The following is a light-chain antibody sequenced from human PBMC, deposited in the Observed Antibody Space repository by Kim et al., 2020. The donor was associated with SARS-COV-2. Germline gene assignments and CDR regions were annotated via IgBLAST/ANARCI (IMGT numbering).Light chain of an antibody. V-gene: IGKV1-39*01. Sequence: DIQMTQYPSSLSASVGDRVTITCRASQSISNYLNWYQQKKGKAPKLLIYAASTLQGVVPSRFSGSGSGTHFTLTITSLQPEDFATYYCQQSYDTPRTFGGGTKVEIK. CDR2: AAS. CDR3: QQSYDTPRT. J-gene: IGKJ4*01. CDR1: QSISNY.